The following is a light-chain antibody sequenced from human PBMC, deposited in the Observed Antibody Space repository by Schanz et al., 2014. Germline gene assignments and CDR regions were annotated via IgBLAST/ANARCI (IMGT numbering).Light chain of an antibody. J-gene: IGLJ3*02. V-gene: IGLV8-61*01. CDR3: VLYMGSGSWV. Sequence: QAVVTQEPSFSVSPGGTVTLTCGLSSGSVSTTYYPSWYQQTPGQAPRTLIYSTNTRSSGVPDRFSGSILGDKAALTITGPQADDESDYYCVLYMGSGSWVFGGGTKLTVL. CDR1: SGSVSTTYY. CDR2: STN.